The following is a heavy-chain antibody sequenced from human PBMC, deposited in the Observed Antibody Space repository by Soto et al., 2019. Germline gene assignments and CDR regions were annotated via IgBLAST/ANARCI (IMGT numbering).Heavy chain of an antibody. CDR2: IYWDDDK. J-gene: IGHJ4*02. V-gene: IGHV2-5*02. Sequence: SGPTLVNPTQTLTLTCTFSGFSLTSNDVGVGWIRQPPGKALEWLALIYWDDDKRYSPSLKSRLTITKDTSKNQVVHRMTNMDPVDTATYYCAHSRYSRSSFDYWGQGTLVTVSS. CDR1: GFSLTSNDVG. D-gene: IGHD6-6*01. CDR3: AHSRYSRSSFDY.